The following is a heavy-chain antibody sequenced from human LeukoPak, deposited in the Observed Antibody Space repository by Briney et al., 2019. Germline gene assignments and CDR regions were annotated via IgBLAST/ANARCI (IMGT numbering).Heavy chain of an antibody. Sequence: SETLSLTCTVSGGSISNSYWSWIRQPAGKGLEWIGRIYPTDITTYNPSLKSRVTLSVDTSKNQFSLKVNSVTAADAAVYYCATIVKDILTGATPGLPDNWGQGTVVTVSS. J-gene: IGHJ4*02. V-gene: IGHV4-4*07. D-gene: IGHD3-9*01. CDR3: ATIVKDILTGATPGLPDN. CDR1: GGSISNSY. CDR2: IYPTDIT.